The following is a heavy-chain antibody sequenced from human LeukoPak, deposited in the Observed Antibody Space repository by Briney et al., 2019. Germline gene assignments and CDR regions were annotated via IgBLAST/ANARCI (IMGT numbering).Heavy chain of an antibody. V-gene: IGHV1-69*06. CDR2: IIPIFGTA. CDR1: GGTFSSYA. J-gene: IGHJ4*02. CDR3: ARVGPYVIGDY. Sequence: SVKVSCKASGGTFSSYAISWVRQAPGQGLEWMGGIIPIFGTANYAQKFQGRVTITADKSTSTAYMELSSLRSDDTAVYYCARVGPYVIGDYWGQGTLVTVSS. D-gene: IGHD3-10*02.